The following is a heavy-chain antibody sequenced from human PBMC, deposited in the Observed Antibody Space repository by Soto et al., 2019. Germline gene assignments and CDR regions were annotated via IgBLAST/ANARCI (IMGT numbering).Heavy chain of an antibody. CDR3: ARGSRGSFSPFDY. CDR2: INYSERT. Sequence: LPETLSLTCAVYGGSFSRYYCSWIRQPPGMGLEWLGEINYSERTNYNPSLESRVTISADTSKNQFSLNLSSVTAADTAVYYCARGSRGSFSPFDYWGQGTKVTVSS. J-gene: IGHJ4*02. CDR1: GGSFSRYY. D-gene: IGHD1-26*01. V-gene: IGHV4-34*01.